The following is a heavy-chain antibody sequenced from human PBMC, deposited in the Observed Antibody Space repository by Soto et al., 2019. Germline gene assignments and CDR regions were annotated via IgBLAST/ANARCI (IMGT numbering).Heavy chain of an antibody. CDR1: GFIFSDFW. V-gene: IGHV3-7*03. J-gene: IGHJ5*02. D-gene: IGHD6-6*01. Sequence: EVQLVESGGGLVQPGGALRLSCAASGFIFSDFWMNWVRQAPGKRLDWVASINNDGSQKYYVDSVRCRFTISRDDAENSLYLQMNSLAAEESALYYCARGYSTSPNWFDPWGQGTRVTVSA. CDR2: INNDGSQK. CDR3: ARGYSTSPNWFDP.